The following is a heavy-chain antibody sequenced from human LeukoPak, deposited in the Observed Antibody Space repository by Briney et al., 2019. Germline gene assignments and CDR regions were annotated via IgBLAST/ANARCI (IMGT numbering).Heavy chain of an antibody. Sequence: GGCLRLSCAASGFTFDDYAMPWVRQAPGKGLEWVSGISWNSGSIGYADSVKGRFTISRDNAKNSLYLQMNSLRAEDTALYYCAKPPSGIAVAGTAAFDIWGQGTMVTVSS. CDR2: ISWNSGSI. V-gene: IGHV3-9*01. CDR3: AKPPSGIAVAGTAAFDI. CDR1: GFTFDDYA. D-gene: IGHD6-19*01. J-gene: IGHJ3*02.